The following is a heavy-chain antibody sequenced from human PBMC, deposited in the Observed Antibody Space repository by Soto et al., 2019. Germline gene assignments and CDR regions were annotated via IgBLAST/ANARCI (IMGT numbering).Heavy chain of an antibody. CDR1: GYTFTSYY. CDR2: ISANNGNT. V-gene: IGHV1-18*04. D-gene: IGHD6-6*01. CDR3: ATTRDDIAARFGP. Sequence: ASVKVSCKASGYTFTSYYMHWVRQAPGQGLEWMGWISANNGNTNYAQKLQGRVTMTTDTSTSTAYMELRSLRSDDTAVYYCATTRDDIAARFGPWGQGTLVTVSS. J-gene: IGHJ5*02.